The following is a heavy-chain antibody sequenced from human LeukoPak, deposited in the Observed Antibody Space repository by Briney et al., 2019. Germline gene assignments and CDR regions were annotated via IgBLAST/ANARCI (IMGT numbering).Heavy chain of an antibody. J-gene: IGHJ4*02. CDR2: INPNSGGT. CDR3: ATSPGVMITFGGAPATDYFDY. Sequence: ASVKVSCKASGCTFTDYYMHWVRQAPGQGLEWMGWINPNSGGTNYAQKFQGRVTMTRDTSISTAYMEVSRLRSDDTAVYYCATSPGVMITFGGAPATDYFDYWGQGTLVTVSS. V-gene: IGHV1-2*02. CDR1: GCTFTDYY. D-gene: IGHD3-16*01.